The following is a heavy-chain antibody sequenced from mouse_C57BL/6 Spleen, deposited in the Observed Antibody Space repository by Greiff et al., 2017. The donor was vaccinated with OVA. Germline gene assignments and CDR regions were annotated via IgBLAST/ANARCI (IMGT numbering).Heavy chain of an antibody. Sequence: EVKVEESGPGLVKPSQSLSLTCSVTGYSITSGYYWNWIRQFPGNKLEWMGYISYDGSNNYNPSLKNRISITRDTSKNQFFLKLNSVTTEDTATYYCARGMDDYDGAWFAYWGQGTLVTVSA. CDR3: ARGMDDYDGAWFAY. V-gene: IGHV3-6*01. CDR1: GYSITSGYY. D-gene: IGHD2-4*01. CDR2: ISYDGSN. J-gene: IGHJ3*01.